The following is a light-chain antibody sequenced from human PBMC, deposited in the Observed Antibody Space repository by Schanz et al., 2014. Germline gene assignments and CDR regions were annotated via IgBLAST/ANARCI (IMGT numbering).Light chain of an antibody. CDR3: QQYYSSAFS. CDR2: DAS. CDR1: QNIGRR. Sequence: DIQMTQSPSTLSASVGDRIIITCRASQNIGRRLAWYQQKPGRAPNLLISDASTLQSGVPSRFSGSGSGTDFTLTISCLQSEDFATYYCQQYYSSAFSFGGGTKVELK. V-gene: IGKV1-5*01. J-gene: IGKJ4*01.